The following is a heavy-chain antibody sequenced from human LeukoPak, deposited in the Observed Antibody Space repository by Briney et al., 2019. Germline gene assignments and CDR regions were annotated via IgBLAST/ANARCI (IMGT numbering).Heavy chain of an antibody. CDR1: QFTFNGSW. J-gene: IGHJ4*02. D-gene: IGHD1-1*01. CDR3: AIWTSGNY. V-gene: IGHV3-7*01. CDR2: MDPTGSQK. Sequence: GGSLRPSCADSQFTFNGSWMNWVRQAPGKGLEWVANMDPTGSQKRYVDSVRGRFTISKDNPGASLYLDMHSPRAEDTAIYYCAIWTSGNYWGQGTLVTVSS.